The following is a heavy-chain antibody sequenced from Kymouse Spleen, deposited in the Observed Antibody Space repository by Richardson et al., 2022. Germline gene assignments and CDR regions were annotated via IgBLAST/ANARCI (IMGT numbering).Heavy chain of an antibody. V-gene: IGHV3-30*18. J-gene: IGHJ6*02. Sequence: QVQLVESGGGVVQPGRSLRLSCAASGFTFSSYGMHWVRQAPGKGLEWVAVISYDGSNKYYADSVKGRFTISRDNSKNTLYLQMNSLRAEDTAVYYCAKDEGVRGVIIKDYYYYYGMDVWGQGTTVTVSS. CDR3: AKDEGVRGVIIKDYYYYYGMDV. CDR1: GFTFSSYG. D-gene: IGHD3-10*01. CDR2: ISYDGSNK.